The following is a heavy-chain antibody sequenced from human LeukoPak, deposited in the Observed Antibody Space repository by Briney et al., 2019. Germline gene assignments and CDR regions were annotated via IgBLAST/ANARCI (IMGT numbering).Heavy chain of an antibody. CDR1: GFTFDDYA. CDR2: ITWNSGSI. CDR3: ARDHYYDSSGYTPAGDAFDI. D-gene: IGHD3-22*01. Sequence: PGRSLRLSCAASGFTFDDYAMHWVRQGPGKGLEWVSGITWNSGSIGYADSVKGRFTISRDNAKNSLYLQMNSLRAEDTAVYYCARDHYYDSSGYTPAGDAFDIWGQGTMVTVSS. J-gene: IGHJ3*02. V-gene: IGHV3-9*01.